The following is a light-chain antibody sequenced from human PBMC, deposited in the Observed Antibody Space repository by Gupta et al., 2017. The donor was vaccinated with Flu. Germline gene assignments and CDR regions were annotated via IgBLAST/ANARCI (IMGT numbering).Light chain of an antibody. V-gene: IGLV2-14*04. CDR3: TSFTSSSTYV. J-gene: IGLJ1*01. CDR2: DVS. CDR1: SRDVGGYNY. Sequence: SITISCTGTSRDVGGYNYVSWYQQHPGKAPKLMIYDVSTRPSGVSNRFSGSKSGNTASLTISGLQAEDEADYYCTSFTSSSTYVFGTGTKVTVL.